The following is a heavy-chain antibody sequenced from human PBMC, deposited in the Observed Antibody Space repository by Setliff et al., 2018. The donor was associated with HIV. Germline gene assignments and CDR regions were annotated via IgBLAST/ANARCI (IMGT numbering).Heavy chain of an antibody. CDR2: IYYSGST. CDR3: ARQITMVRGVYQPYYYYYMDA. D-gene: IGHD3-10*01. CDR1: GGSISSYY. V-gene: IGHV4-59*08. Sequence: TLSLTCTVSGGSISSYYWSWIRQPPGKGLEWIGYIYYSGSTNYNPSLKSRVTISVDTSKNQFSLKLSSVTAADTAVYYCARQITMVRGVYQPYYYYYMDAWGKGTTVTVSS. J-gene: IGHJ6*03.